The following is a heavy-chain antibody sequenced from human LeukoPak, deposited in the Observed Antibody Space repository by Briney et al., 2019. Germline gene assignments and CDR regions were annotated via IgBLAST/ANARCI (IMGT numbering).Heavy chain of an antibody. D-gene: IGHD3-3*01. J-gene: IGHJ3*02. V-gene: IGHV4-61*02. CDR1: GGSISSGSYY. CDR3: ASYDFWSSMNAFDI. CDR2: IYTSGST. Sequence: ASETLSLTCTVSGGSISSGSYYWSWIRQPAGKGLEWIWRIYTSGSTTYNPSLKSRVTISVDTSKNQCSLKLSSVTAADTAVYYCASYDFWSSMNAFDIWGQGTMVTVSS.